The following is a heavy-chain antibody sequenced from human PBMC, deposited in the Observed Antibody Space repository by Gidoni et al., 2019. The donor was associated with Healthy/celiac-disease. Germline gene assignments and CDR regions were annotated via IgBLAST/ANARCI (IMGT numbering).Heavy chain of an antibody. J-gene: IGHJ4*02. Sequence: LERMGWMNPNSGNTGYAQKFQGRVTMTRNTYISTAYMELSSLRSEDTAVYYCARAPPSLKDWGQGTLVTVSS. D-gene: IGHD6-6*01. CDR2: MNPNSGNT. CDR3: ARAPPSLKD. V-gene: IGHV1-8*01.